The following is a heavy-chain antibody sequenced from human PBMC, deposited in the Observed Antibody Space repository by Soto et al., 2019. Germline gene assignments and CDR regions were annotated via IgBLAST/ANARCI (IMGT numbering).Heavy chain of an antibody. CDR1: GDSISNSDYY. CDR2: IYYSGRA. Sequence: SETLSLTCAVSGDSISNSDYYWSWIRQPPGKGLEWLGYIYYSGRANYNPSLKSRVTISVDTSKNQFSLKLTSVTAADTAVYYCARDKITGLFDYWGQGTLVTVSS. J-gene: IGHJ4*02. D-gene: IGHD2-8*02. CDR3: ARDKITGLFDY. V-gene: IGHV4-30-4*01.